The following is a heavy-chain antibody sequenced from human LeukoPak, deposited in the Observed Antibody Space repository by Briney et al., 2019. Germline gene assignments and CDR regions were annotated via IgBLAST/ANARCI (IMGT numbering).Heavy chain of an antibody. CDR1: GFTFGTYA. Sequence: GGSLRLSCAASGFTFGTYAMNWVRQAPGKGLEWVSYISSSSSTIYFPDSVKGRFTISRDNSKNTLFLQMSSLRPEDTAVYYCCGSFSWNWGQGTLVTVSS. V-gene: IGHV3-48*01. J-gene: IGHJ4*02. D-gene: IGHD6-13*01. CDR3: CGSFSWN. CDR2: ISSSSSTI.